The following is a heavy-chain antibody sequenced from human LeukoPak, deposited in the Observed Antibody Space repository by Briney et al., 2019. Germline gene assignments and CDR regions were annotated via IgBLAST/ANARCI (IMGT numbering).Heavy chain of an antibody. CDR3: AKASVYAWDY. V-gene: IGHV3-7*01. CDR1: GFTFSSYW. J-gene: IGHJ4*02. Sequence: GGSLRLSCAASGFTFSSYWMTWVRQAPGKGLEWVANIKQDGSEKYYVDSVKGRFTISRDNAKNSLYLQMTSLRAEGTAVYYCAKASVYAWDYWGQGTLVTVSS. D-gene: IGHD5/OR15-5a*01. CDR2: IKQDGSEK.